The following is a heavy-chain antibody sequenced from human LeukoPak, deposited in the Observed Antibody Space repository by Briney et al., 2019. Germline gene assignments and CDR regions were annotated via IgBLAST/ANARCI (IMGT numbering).Heavy chain of an antibody. Sequence: GGSLRLSCAASGFTFGAYAMHWVRQAPGKGLEWVALISEDGGSTYYADSVKGRFTISRDNSNNSLYLQMSRLRTEDTALYYCAKDKWPHRAFDIWGQGTMVTVSS. CDR3: AKDKWPHRAFDI. J-gene: IGHJ3*02. CDR2: ISEDGGST. V-gene: IGHV3-43*02. D-gene: IGHD5-12*01. CDR1: GFTFGAYA.